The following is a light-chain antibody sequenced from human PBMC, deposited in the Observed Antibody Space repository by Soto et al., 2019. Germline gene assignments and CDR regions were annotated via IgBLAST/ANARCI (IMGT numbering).Light chain of an antibody. CDR3: QQYQTWPLT. CDR2: GAT. Sequence: EIVMTQSPGTLSVSPGDRATLSCWASQSVSSNLAWYQQKPGQAPRLLIFGATNRAIGIAARFGASGSGTEFSLTXXSLQSEDFAIYYCQQYQTWPLTFGGGTKVEIK. J-gene: IGKJ4*01. V-gene: IGKV3-15*01. CDR1: QSVSSN.